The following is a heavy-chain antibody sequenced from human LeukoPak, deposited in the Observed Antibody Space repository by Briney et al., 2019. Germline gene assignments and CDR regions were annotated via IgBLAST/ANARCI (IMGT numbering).Heavy chain of an antibody. V-gene: IGHV4-31*03. CDR2: IYDSGST. CDR1: GGSISSGGYY. J-gene: IGHJ5*02. CDR3: ASSPRGYSYGYKWFDP. D-gene: IGHD5-18*01. Sequence: SQTLSLTCTVSGGSISSGGYYWSWIRQHPGKGLEWIGYIYDSGSTYYNPSLKSRVTTSVDTSKNQFSLQLSSVTAADTAVYYCASSPRGYSYGYKWFDPWGQGTLVTVSS.